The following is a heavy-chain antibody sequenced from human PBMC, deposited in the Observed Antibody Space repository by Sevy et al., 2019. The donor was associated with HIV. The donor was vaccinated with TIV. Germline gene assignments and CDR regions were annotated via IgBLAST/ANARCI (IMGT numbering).Heavy chain of an antibody. Sequence: SETLSLTCTVSGGSISSGGYYWTWIRQHPGKGLEWIGYIYYSGSTYYNPSLKSRVALSVDTSRNQFSLKLSSVTAADTAVYYCARAESSMEVASVFDYWGQGTLVTVSS. CDR1: GGSISSGGYY. CDR3: ARAESSMEVASVFDY. V-gene: IGHV4-31*03. CDR2: IYYSGST. D-gene: IGHD2-15*01. J-gene: IGHJ4*02.